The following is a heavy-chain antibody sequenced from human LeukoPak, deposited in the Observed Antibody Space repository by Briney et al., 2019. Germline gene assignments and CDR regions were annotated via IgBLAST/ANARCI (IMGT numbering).Heavy chain of an antibody. CDR2: INHSGST. V-gene: IGHV4-34*01. J-gene: IGHJ4*02. CDR3: ARAPYSSGWAFDC. D-gene: IGHD6-19*01. CDR1: GGSFSGYY. Sequence: SSETLSLTCAVYGGSFSGYYWSWIRQPPGKGLEWIGEINHSGSTNYNPSLKSRVTISVDTSKNQFSLKLSSVTAADTAVYYCARAPYSSGWAFDCWGQGTLVTVSS.